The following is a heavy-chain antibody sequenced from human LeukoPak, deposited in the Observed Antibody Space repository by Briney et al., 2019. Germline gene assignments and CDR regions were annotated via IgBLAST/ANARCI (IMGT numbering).Heavy chain of an antibody. CDR3: AREMGVVTAHGIDV. V-gene: IGHV4-39*02. D-gene: IGHD4-23*01. J-gene: IGHJ6*02. CDR2: IYYSGST. CDR1: GGSISSISSNNYH. Sequence: PSETPSLTCIVSGGSISSISSNNYHWGWIRQPPGKGLEWIGSIYYSGSTYYNPSLKSRVTISVDTSKNQLSLKLSSVTAADTALYYCAREMGVVTAHGIDVWGQGTTVTVSS.